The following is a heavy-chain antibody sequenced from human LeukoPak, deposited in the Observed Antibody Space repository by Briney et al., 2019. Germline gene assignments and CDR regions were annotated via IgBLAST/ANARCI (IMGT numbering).Heavy chain of an antibody. CDR2: IYTSGST. V-gene: IGHV4-61*02. CDR3: ARGRGKCSSTSCPHYYYMDV. Sequence: SETLSLTCTVSGGSLSSGSYYWSWIRQPAGEGLEWIGRIYTSGSTNHNPSLKSRVTISVDTSKNQFSLKLSSVTAADTAVYYCARGRGKCSSTSCPHYYYMDVWGKGTTVTVSS. CDR1: GGSLSSGSYY. D-gene: IGHD2-2*01. J-gene: IGHJ6*03.